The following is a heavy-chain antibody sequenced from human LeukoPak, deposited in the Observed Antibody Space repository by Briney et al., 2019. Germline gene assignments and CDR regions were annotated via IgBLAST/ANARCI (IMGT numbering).Heavy chain of an antibody. CDR2: IYYSGSA. D-gene: IGHD2-2*01. CDR3: ARETCSSTSCAEAA. Sequence: SETLSLTCTVSGGSISSSSYYWGWIRQPPGKGLEWIGSIYYSGSAYYNPSLKSRVTISVDTSKNQFSLNLSSVTAADTAVYYCARETCSSTSCAEAAWGQGTLVTVSS. V-gene: IGHV4-39*07. CDR1: GGSISSSSYY. J-gene: IGHJ4*02.